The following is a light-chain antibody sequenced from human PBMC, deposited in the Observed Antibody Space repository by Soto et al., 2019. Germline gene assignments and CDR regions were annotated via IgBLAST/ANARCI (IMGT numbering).Light chain of an antibody. J-gene: IGLJ2*01. CDR1: SSDVGGSNY. Sequence: QSALTQPASVSGSPGQSITISCTGTSSDVGGSNYVSWYQQHPGKAPKLIIYDVNNRPSGISNRFSGSKSGNTASLTISGLQAEDEAEYYCSSYRSGSTLVFGGGTKLTVL. CDR2: DVN. CDR3: SSYRSGSTLV. V-gene: IGLV2-14*03.